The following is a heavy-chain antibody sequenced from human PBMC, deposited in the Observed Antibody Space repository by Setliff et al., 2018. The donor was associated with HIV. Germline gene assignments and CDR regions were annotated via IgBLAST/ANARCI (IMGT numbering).Heavy chain of an antibody. D-gene: IGHD1-26*01. CDR3: ARGGGIVGAWKTWLDP. CDR1: GGSISSGSYY. CDR2: IYNSGST. Sequence: PSETLSLTCSVSGGSISSGSYYWSWIRQPAGKGLEWIGRIYNSGSTIYNPSLKSRVTLSLDTSKNQFSLKLSSVTAADTAMYYCARGGGIVGAWKTWLDPWGQGTLVTAPQ. J-gene: IGHJ5*02. V-gene: IGHV4-61*02.